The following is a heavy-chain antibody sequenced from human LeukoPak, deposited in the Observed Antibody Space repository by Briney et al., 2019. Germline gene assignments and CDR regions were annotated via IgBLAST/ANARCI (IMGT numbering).Heavy chain of an antibody. Sequence: GASVKVSCKTSGYTFANSGVSWVRQAPGQGLEWLGWISAYNGNTNYAQKVQGRVTMTTDTSTSTAYMELRSLRSDDTAVYYCATTFYSSWSDDYWGQGTLVTVSS. J-gene: IGHJ4*02. CDR3: ATTFYSSWSDDY. CDR2: ISAYNGNT. CDR1: GYTFANSG. V-gene: IGHV1-18*01. D-gene: IGHD6-6*01.